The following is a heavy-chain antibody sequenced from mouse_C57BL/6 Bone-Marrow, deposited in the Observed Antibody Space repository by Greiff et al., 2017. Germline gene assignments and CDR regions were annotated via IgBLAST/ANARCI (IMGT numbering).Heavy chain of an antibody. Sequence: QVQLKQPGAELVKPGASVKLSCKASGYTFTSYWMHWVKQRPGRGLEWIGRIDPNSGGTKYNEKFKSKATLTVDKPSSTAYMQLSSLTSEDSAVYYCARGDTDAQVPWFAYWGQGTLVTVSA. V-gene: IGHV1-72*01. CDR3: ARGDTDAQVPWFAY. J-gene: IGHJ3*01. D-gene: IGHD3-2*02. CDR2: IDPNSGGT. CDR1: GYTFTSYW.